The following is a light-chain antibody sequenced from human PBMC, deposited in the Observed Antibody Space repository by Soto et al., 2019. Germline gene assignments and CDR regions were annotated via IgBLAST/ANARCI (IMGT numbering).Light chain of an antibody. CDR2: KVS. CDR1: QSLAYSDGNTY. J-gene: IGKJ2*01. Sequence: DVVMTQSPLSLPVTLGQPASISCRSSQSLAYSDGNTYLNWFQQRPGQSPRRLIYKVSNRDSGVPDRFSGSGSGTDFTLIISRVEAEDFGVYYCMQGTHWPPYTFGQGTKLEIK. V-gene: IGKV2-30*01. CDR3: MQGTHWPPYT.